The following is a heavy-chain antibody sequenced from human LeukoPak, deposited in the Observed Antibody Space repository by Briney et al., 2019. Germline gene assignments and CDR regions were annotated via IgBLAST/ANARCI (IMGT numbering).Heavy chain of an antibody. CDR2: IYHSGST. D-gene: IGHD4-17*01. J-gene: IGHJ3*02. CDR1: GGSFSGYY. CDR3: ARDGDYGDSGAFDI. Sequence: SETLSLTCVVYGGSFSGYYWNWIRQPPGKGLEWIGEIYHSGSTNYNPSLKSRVTISVDKSKNQFSLKLSSVTAADTAVYYCARDGDYGDSGAFDIWGQGTMVTVSS. V-gene: IGHV4-34*01.